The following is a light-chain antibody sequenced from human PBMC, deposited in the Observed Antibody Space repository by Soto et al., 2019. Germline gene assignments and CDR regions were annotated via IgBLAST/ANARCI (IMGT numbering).Light chain of an antibody. CDR3: AAWDDSLNGVV. J-gene: IGLJ2*01. CDR1: SSNIGRNT. V-gene: IGLV1-44*01. Sequence: QSVLTQPPSASGTPGQRVTLSCSGSSSNIGRNTVNWYQQLPGTAPKLLIYSNNQPPSGVPDRFSGSKSGTSASLAISGLQSEDEADYYCAAWDDSLNGVVFGGGTKVTVL. CDR2: SNN.